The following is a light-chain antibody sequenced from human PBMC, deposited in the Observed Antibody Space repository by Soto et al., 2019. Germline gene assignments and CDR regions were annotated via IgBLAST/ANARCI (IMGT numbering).Light chain of an antibody. CDR2: GNS. J-gene: IGLJ2*01. Sequence: QAVVTQPPSVSGAPGQWVTISCTGSSSNIGAGYDVHWYQQLPGTAPKLLIYGNSNRPSGVPDRFSGSKSGTSASLAITGLQAEDEADYYCQSYDSSLSGYVVFGGGTKLTVL. CDR3: QSYDSSLSGYVV. V-gene: IGLV1-40*01. CDR1: SSNIGAGYD.